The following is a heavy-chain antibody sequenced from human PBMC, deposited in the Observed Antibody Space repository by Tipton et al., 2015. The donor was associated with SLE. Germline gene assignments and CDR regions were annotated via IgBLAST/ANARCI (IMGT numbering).Heavy chain of an antibody. CDR3: AKGAYDFWSGYYTGDWYFDL. CDR1: GFTFSSYA. CDR2: IWYDGSNK. V-gene: IGHV3-30*04. J-gene: IGHJ2*01. Sequence: SLRLSCAASGFTFSSYAMHWVRQAPGKGLEWVAVIWYDGSNKYYADSVKGRFTISRDNSKNTLYLQMNSLRAEDTAVYYCAKGAYDFWSGYYTGDWYFDLWGRGTLVTVSS. D-gene: IGHD3-3*01.